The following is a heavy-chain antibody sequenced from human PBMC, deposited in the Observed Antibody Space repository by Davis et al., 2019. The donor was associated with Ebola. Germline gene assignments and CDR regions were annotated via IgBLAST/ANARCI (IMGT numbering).Heavy chain of an antibody. V-gene: IGHV3-23*01. Sequence: PGGSLRLSCAASGFTFSSYAMSWVRQAPGKGLEWVSAISGSGGSTYYADSVKGRFTISRDNSKNTLYLQMNSLRAEDTAVYYCAKRVVPAGREWVWFDPWGQGTLVTVSS. D-gene: IGHD2-2*01. J-gene: IGHJ5*02. CDR2: ISGSGGST. CDR3: AKRVVPAGREWVWFDP. CDR1: GFTFSSYA.